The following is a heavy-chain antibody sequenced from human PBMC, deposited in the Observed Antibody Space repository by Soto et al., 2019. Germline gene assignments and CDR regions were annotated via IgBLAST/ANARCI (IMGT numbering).Heavy chain of an antibody. V-gene: IGHV3-23*01. CDR1: GFTCSSYD. Sequence: PGGSLRLSCAASGFTCSSYDMSWVRQAPGKGLEWVSTILVDGRTFYVDSVKGRFTISRDNSKNTVYLQMNSLTAGDTALYYCAKATSTGGGAFEICGQGTMVTVSS. CDR2: ILVDGRT. CDR3: AKATSTGGGAFEI. D-gene: IGHD2-8*02. J-gene: IGHJ3*02.